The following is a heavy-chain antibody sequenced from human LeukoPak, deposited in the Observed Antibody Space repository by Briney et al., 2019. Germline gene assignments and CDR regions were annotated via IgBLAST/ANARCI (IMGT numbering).Heavy chain of an antibody. J-gene: IGHJ4*02. CDR2: IYYSGST. V-gene: IGHV4-39*01. Sequence: SETLSLTCTVSGGSISSSSYYWGWIRQPPGKGLEWIGSIYYSGSTYYNPSLKSRVTISVDTSKNQFSLELSSVTAADTAVYYCARLIEPYFDYWGQGTLVTVSS. CDR3: ARLIEPYFDY. D-gene: IGHD2/OR15-2a*01. CDR1: GGSISSSSYY.